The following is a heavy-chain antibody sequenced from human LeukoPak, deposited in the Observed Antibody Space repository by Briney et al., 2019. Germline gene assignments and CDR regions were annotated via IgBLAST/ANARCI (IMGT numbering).Heavy chain of an antibody. J-gene: IGHJ4*02. V-gene: IGHV1-18*01. CDR3: ASISYGDYSFDY. Sequence: ASVKVSCKASGYTFTNFGISWVRQAPGQGLEWMGWISAYNGNTNYAQRLQGRVTMTTDTSTSTAYMELRSLRSDDTAVYYCASISYGDYSFDYWGQGTLVTVSS. CDR2: ISAYNGNT. CDR1: GYTFTNFG. D-gene: IGHD4-17*01.